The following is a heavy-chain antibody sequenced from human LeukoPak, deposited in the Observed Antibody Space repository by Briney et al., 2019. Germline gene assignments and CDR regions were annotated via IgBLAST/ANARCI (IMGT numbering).Heavy chain of an antibody. CDR3: ARGDGFNFGY. D-gene: IGHD5-24*01. CDR2: LYISGTS. V-gene: IGHV4-4*07. CDR1: GGSMSRYY. J-gene: IGHJ4*02. Sequence: SETLSLTCTVSGGSMSRYYWNWIRQPAGKGLEWIGRLYISGTSNYNPSLKSRVSISVDKSKNQFSLKLTSVTAADTAVYYCARGDGFNFGYWGQGTLVTVSS.